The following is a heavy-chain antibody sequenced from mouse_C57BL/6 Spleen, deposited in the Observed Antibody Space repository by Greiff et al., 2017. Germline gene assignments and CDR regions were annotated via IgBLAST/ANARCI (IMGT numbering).Heavy chain of an antibody. CDR3: VRKNADAYYFPMDY. CDR2: IDPADSNT. CDR1: GYTFTSYW. J-gene: IGHJ4*01. V-gene: IGHV1-69*01. Sequence: QVQLQQSGAELVKPGASVKLSCKASGYTFTSYWMNWVKQRPGQGLEWIGEIDPADSNTNYNQKFKGKSTLTVDKSSSTAYMQLSSLTSEDSAVYYCVRKNADAYYFPMDYWGQGTPVTVSS.